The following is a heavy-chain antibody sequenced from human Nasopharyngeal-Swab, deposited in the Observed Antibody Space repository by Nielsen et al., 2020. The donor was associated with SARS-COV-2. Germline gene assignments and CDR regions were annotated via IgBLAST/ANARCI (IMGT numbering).Heavy chain of an antibody. CDR3: ARDVGPEIAVAGLFYYYYYMDV. D-gene: IGHD6-19*01. J-gene: IGHJ6*03. Sequence: ASVQVSCKASGYTFTSYAMHWVRQAPGQRLEWMGWINAGNGNTKYSQKFQGRVTITRDTSASTAYMELSSLRSEDTAVYYCARDVGPEIAVAGLFYYYYYMDVWGKGTTVTVSS. CDR1: GYTFTSYA. V-gene: IGHV1-3*01. CDR2: INAGNGNT.